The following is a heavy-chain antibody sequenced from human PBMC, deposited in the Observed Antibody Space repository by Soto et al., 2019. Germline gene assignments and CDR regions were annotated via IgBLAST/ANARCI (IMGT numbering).Heavy chain of an antibody. CDR2: IIPIFGTA. Sequence: QVQLVQSGAEVKKPGSSVKVSCKASGGTFSSYAISWVRQAPGQGLEWLGGIIPIFGTANYAQKFQGRFTITADESTSTAYMELSSRRSEDTAVYYCARGMNYDFWSGYFRRYDYYGMDVWGLGTTVTVSS. J-gene: IGHJ6*02. CDR1: GGTFSSYA. D-gene: IGHD3-3*01. CDR3: ARGMNYDFWSGYFRRYDYYGMDV. V-gene: IGHV1-69*01.